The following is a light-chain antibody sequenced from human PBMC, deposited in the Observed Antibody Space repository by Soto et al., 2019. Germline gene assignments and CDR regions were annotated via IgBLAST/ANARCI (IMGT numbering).Light chain of an antibody. Sequence: EIVLTQSPGTLSLSPGERDTLSCRASQSVSSSSLAWYQQKPGQAPRLLIYGASSRATDIPDRFSGSGSGTDFTLTISTLEPEDFAVYYCQQYGSSPSITFGQGTRLEIK. V-gene: IGKV3-20*01. CDR2: GAS. J-gene: IGKJ5*01. CDR1: QSVSSSS. CDR3: QQYGSSPSIT.